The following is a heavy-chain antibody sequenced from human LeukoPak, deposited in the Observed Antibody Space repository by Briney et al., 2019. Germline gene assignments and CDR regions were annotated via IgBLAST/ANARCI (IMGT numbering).Heavy chain of an antibody. CDR2: IKQDGSEK. CDR3: VRVDCTNGVCYGFDY. D-gene: IGHD2-8*01. Sequence: GGSLRLSCAASGFTFSSYEMNWVRQAPGKGLEWVANIKQDGSEKYYVDSVKGRFTISRDNAKNSLYLQMSSLRAEDTAVYYCVRVDCTNGVCYGFDYWGQGTLVTVSS. J-gene: IGHJ4*02. CDR1: GFTFSSYE. V-gene: IGHV3-7*01.